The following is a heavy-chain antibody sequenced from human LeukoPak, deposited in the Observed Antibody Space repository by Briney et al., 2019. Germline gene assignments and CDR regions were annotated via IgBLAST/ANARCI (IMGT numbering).Heavy chain of an antibody. Sequence: ASVKVSCKAFGYTFTGYYMHWVRQAPGQGLEWMGRINPNSGGTNYAQKFQGRVTMTRDTSISTAYMELSRLRSDDTAVYYCARLPGYGDSMGDYWGQGTLVTVSS. CDR1: GYTFTGYY. CDR3: ARLPGYGDSMGDY. V-gene: IGHV1-2*06. CDR2: INPNSGGT. D-gene: IGHD4-17*01. J-gene: IGHJ4*02.